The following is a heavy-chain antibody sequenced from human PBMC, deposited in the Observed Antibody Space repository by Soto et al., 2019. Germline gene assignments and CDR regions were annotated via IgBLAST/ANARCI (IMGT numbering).Heavy chain of an antibody. Sequence: PSETLSLTCTVSGGSIGNDDYSWGWVRQPPGKGLEWIGYIYHSGTTYYNPSLTSRVTISVDGSNNQFSLKLTSMTAADTAVYYCATVIPATRYFAYWGQGILVTVSS. V-gene: IGHV4-30-2*01. CDR1: GGSIGNDDYS. J-gene: IGHJ4*02. CDR3: ATVIPATRYFAY. CDR2: IYHSGTT. D-gene: IGHD2-15*01.